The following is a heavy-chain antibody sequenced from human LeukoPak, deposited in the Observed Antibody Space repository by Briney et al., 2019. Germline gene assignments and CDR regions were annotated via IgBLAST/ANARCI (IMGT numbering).Heavy chain of an antibody. CDR1: GYRLAELS. V-gene: IGHV1-24*01. J-gene: IGHJ3*02. D-gene: IGHD2-15*01. CDR3: ATGYSSASKGAFDI. CDR2: FDREHGET. Sequence: ASVAVSCKVSGYRLAELSIHWVRQAPGKGLEWIGDFDREHGETIYAQKFRDRVTMTDDTSTDTAYMQLSSLRSEDRAVYYCATGYSSASKGAFDIWGQGTMVTVSS.